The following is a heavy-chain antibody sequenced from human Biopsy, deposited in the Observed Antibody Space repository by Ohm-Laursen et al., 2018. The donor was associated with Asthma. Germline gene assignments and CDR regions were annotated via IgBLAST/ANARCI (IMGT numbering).Heavy chain of an antibody. CDR3: ATDLWNPQKDYDY. D-gene: IGHD1-1*01. CDR1: DYMFPRYY. J-gene: IGHJ4*02. CDR2: IIPIFGTA. Sequence: ASVKVSCKVSDYMFPRYYISWVRQAPGQGLEWMGGIIPIFGTANYAQKFQGRVTITADESTSTAYMELSSLRSEDTAVYYCATDLWNPQKDYDYWGQGTLVTVSS. V-gene: IGHV1-69*13.